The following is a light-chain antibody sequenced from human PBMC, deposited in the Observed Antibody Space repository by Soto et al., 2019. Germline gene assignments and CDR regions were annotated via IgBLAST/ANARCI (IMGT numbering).Light chain of an antibody. V-gene: IGKV1-39*01. Sequence: DIQLTQSPSSLSASVVDRVNITCRASQSISSYLNWYQQRPGRVPKVLIYATSTLQTGVPSRFSGSGSGTDFTLTISSLQPEDFATYYCQQTYSMPRPTFGQGTKVDIK. CDR3: QQTYSMPRPT. CDR1: QSISSY. J-gene: IGKJ2*01. CDR2: ATS.